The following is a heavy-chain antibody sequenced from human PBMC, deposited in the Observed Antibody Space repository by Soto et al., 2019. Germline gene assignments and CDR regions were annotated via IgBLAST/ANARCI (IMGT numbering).Heavy chain of an antibody. Sequence: QLQLHESGSGLVKPSQTLSLTCTVSGASITYGNYAWSWIRQTPGKGLEWIGYINHLETTFYNPSFESRLTLSIDRAKNQFYLNLNSMSAADRAVYFCARGGGSDSFDYWGQGILVTVSS. CDR3: ARGGGSDSFDY. D-gene: IGHD1-26*01. CDR1: GASITYGNYA. CDR2: INHLETT. J-gene: IGHJ4*02. V-gene: IGHV4-30-2*01.